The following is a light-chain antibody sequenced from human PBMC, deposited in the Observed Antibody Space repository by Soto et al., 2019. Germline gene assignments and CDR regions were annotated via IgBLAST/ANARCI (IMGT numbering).Light chain of an antibody. CDR2: AAS. V-gene: IGKV1-39*01. CDR3: QQSHSMFRT. Sequence: DIQMTQSPSSLSASVGDRVTITCRASQSISTYLNWYQQNPGKAPKVLIYAASTLLSGVPSRFSGSGSGTDFTLTISSLQPEDFATYYCQQSHSMFRTFGQGTKVEIK. J-gene: IGKJ1*01. CDR1: QSISTY.